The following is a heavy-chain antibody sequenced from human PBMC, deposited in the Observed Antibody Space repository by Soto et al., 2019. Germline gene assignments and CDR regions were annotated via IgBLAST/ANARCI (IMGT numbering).Heavy chain of an antibody. CDR2: ISNSGGAT. D-gene: IGHD3-10*01. V-gene: IGHV3-23*01. CDR3: AKELSYNSGRPFDY. CDR1: GFAFSSCA. Sequence: EVQLLESGGGLVQPGGSLRLSCEASGFAFSSCAMTWVRPAPGKGLEWVSSISNSGGATFYADSVKGRFTVSTENSKNTLYLQMNSLRTEDTALYYCAKELSYNSGRPFDYWGQGTLVTVSS. J-gene: IGHJ4*02.